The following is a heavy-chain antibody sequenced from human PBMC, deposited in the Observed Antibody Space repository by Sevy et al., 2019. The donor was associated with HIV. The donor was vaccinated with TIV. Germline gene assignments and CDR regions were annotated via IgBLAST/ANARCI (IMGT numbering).Heavy chain of an antibody. CDR3: ARDHVKSIAARLDYYGMDV. CDR1: GDSVSSNSAA. Sequence: KQSQTLSLTCAISGDSVSSNSAAWNWIRQSPSRGLEWLGRTYYRSKWYNDYAVSVKSRITINPDTSKKQFSLQLNSVTPEDTAVYYCARDHVKSIAARLDYYGMDVWGQGTTVTVSS. J-gene: IGHJ6*02. CDR2: TYYRSKWYN. V-gene: IGHV6-1*01. D-gene: IGHD6-6*01.